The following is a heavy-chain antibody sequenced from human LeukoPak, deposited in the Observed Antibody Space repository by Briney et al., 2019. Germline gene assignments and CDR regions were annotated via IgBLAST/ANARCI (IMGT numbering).Heavy chain of an antibody. V-gene: IGHV3-33*01. Sequence: GGSLRLSCAASGFTFSSYGMHWVRQAPGKGLEWVAVIWYDGSNKYYADSVKGRFTISRDNAKNSLYLQINSLRAEDTAVYYCARSSYSSSSSVWGQGTMVTVSS. CDR3: ARSSYSSSSSV. D-gene: IGHD6-6*01. CDR1: GFTFSSYG. CDR2: IWYDGSNK. J-gene: IGHJ3*01.